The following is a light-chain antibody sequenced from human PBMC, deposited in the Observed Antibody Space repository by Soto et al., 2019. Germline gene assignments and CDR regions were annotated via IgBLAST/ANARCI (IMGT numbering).Light chain of an antibody. CDR3: QSYDSSLSGSYV. J-gene: IGLJ1*01. CDR2: GNS. CDR1: SSNIGAGYD. Sequence: QSVLTQPPSVSGAPGQRVTISCTGSSSNIGAGYDVHWYQQLPGTAPKLLIYGNSNRPSGVPDRFSGSKSGTSASLAIPGLEAEDEADYYCQSYDSSLSGSYVFGTGTKVPVL. V-gene: IGLV1-40*01.